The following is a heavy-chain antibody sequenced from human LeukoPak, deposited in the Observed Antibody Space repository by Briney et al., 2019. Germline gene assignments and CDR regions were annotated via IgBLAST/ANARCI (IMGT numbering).Heavy chain of an antibody. CDR2: IGSDGGST. J-gene: IGHJ4*02. Sequence: GGSLRLSCSGSGFTFSSYGMHWVRQAPGKGLEYVSAIGSDGGSTYYGDSVKGRFTISRDNSRNSLYLRMSSLSTEDTAVYYCVKGRGVLTTVTAHYLDYWGRGTLVTVSS. CDR3: VKGRGVLTTVTAHYLDY. D-gene: IGHD4-17*01. CDR1: GFTFSSYG. V-gene: IGHV3-64D*09.